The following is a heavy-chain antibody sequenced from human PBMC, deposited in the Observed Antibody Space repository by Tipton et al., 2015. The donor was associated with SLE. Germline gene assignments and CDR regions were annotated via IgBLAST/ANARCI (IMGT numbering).Heavy chain of an antibody. D-gene: IGHD5/OR15-5a*01. CDR1: RGSISSSSLY. J-gene: IGHJ3*02. V-gene: IGHV4-61*01. Sequence: TLSLTCTVSRGSISSSSLYWSWIRQPPGKGLEWIGYIYYSGSTNYNPSLKSRVTISVDTSKNQFSLKLSSVTAADTAVYYCAGVSRDAFEIWGQGTMVTVSS. CDR3: AGVSRDAFEI. CDR2: IYYSGST.